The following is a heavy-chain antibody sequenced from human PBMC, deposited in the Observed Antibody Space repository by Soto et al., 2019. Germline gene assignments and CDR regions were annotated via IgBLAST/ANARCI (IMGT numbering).Heavy chain of an antibody. CDR1: GGSISSSSYY. V-gene: IGHV4-39*01. CDR3: ARRPENYYYYGMDV. Sequence: SETLSLTCTVSGGSISSSSYYWGWIRQPPGKGLERIGSIYYSGSTYYNPSLKSRVTISVDTSKNQFSLKLSSVTAADTAVYYCARRPENYYYYGMDVWGQGTTVTVSS. J-gene: IGHJ6*02. CDR2: IYYSGST.